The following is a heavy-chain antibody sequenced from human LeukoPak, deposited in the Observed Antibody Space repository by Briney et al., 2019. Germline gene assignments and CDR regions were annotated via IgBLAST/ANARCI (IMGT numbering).Heavy chain of an antibody. CDR2: IYSGGST. Sequence: GGSLRLSCAASGFTFSSYSMMWVRQAPGKGLEWVSVIYSGGSTYYADSVKGRFTFSRDNSKNTLYLQMNSLRAEDTAVYYCARPGPDAFDIWDQGTMVTVSS. CDR1: GFTFSSYS. V-gene: IGHV3-66*04. J-gene: IGHJ3*02. CDR3: ARPGPDAFDI.